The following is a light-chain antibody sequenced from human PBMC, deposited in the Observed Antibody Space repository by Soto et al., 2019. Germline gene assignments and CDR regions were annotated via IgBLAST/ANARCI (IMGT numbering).Light chain of an antibody. CDR3: SSFASSNTWV. CDR1: SSEVGAYSY. V-gene: IGLV2-8*01. Sequence: QSALTQPPSASGSTGQSVTISCTRTSSEVGAYSYVSWYQQHAGKAPKLVIYEVTKRPSGVPDRFSGSKSANTASLTVSGLQAEDEADYYCSSFASSNTWVFGGGTKLTVL. J-gene: IGLJ3*02. CDR2: EVT.